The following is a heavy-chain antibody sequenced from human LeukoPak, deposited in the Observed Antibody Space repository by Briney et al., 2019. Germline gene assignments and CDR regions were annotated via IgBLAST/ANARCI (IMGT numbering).Heavy chain of an antibody. CDR2: IYTSGST. CDR1: GGSISSYY. Sequence: PSETLSLTCTVSGGSISSYYWSWIRQPAGKGLEWIGRIYTSGSTNYNPSLKSRVTMSVDTSKNQFSLRLSSVTAADTAVYYCARDSGGGPAGTKTEFDYWGQGTLVTVSS. J-gene: IGHJ4*02. D-gene: IGHD6-19*01. V-gene: IGHV4-4*07. CDR3: ARDSGGGPAGTKTEFDY.